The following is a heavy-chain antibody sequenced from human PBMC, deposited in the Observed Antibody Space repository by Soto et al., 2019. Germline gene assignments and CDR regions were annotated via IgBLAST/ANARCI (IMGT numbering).Heavy chain of an antibody. CDR2: IYSGGRT. V-gene: IGHV3-66*01. Sequence: EVQLVESGGGLVQPGGSLRLSCAASGVTVSNNYMSWVRQAPGKRLEWVSVIYSGGRTYYADSVKGRFIISRDSSKNTLYLQMIRLRAVDTAVYCCARDTYDDYRGQGTLVTVSS. CDR3: ARDTYDDY. J-gene: IGHJ4*02. CDR1: GVTVSNNY. D-gene: IGHD3-3*01.